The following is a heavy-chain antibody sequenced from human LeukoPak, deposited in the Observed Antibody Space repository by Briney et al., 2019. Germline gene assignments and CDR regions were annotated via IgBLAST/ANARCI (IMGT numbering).Heavy chain of an antibody. Sequence: ASVKVSCKASGHTFTSYYMHWVRQAPGQGLEWMGIINSSGGSTSYAQKFQGRVTMTRDTSTSTVYMELSSLRSEDTAVYYCARDRPIMMRAVVVYFDYWGQGTLVTVSS. V-gene: IGHV1-46*01. CDR3: ARDRPIMMRAVVVYFDY. CDR1: GHTFTSYY. J-gene: IGHJ4*02. D-gene: IGHD3-16*01. CDR2: INSSGGST.